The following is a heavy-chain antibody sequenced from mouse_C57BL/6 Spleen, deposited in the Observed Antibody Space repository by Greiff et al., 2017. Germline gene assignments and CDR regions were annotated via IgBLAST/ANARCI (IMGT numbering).Heavy chain of an antibody. CDR3: TRYHYYGSSYRYFDV. CDR1: GYTFTDYE. Sequence: VQLQQSGAELVRPGASVTLSCKASGYTFTDYEMHWVKQTPVHGLEWIGAIDPETGGTAYNQKFKGKAILTADKSSSTAYMELRSLTSEDSAVYYCTRYHYYGSSYRYFDVWGTGTTVTVSS. D-gene: IGHD1-1*01. CDR2: IDPETGGT. V-gene: IGHV1-15*01. J-gene: IGHJ1*03.